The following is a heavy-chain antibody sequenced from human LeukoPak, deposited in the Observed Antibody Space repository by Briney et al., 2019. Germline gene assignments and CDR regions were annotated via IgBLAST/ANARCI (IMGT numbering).Heavy chain of an antibody. D-gene: IGHD3-3*01. Sequence: PGGSLRLSCAASGFTFSNYWMSWVRQAPGKGLEWVANIKEDGSDKYYVDSVKGRFTISRDNAKNSLYLQMNSLRAEDTAVYYCAKVHKPRQIWSPFGMDVWGQGTTVTVSS. V-gene: IGHV3-7*03. J-gene: IGHJ6*02. CDR3: AKVHKPRQIWSPFGMDV. CDR2: IKEDGSDK. CDR1: GFTFSNYW.